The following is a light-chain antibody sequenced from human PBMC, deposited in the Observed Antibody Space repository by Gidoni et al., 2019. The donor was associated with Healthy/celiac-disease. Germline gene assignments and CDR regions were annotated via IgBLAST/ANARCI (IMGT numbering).Light chain of an antibody. CDR2: EGS. CDR3: CAYAGSSTPYV. V-gene: IGLV2-23*01. J-gene: IGLJ1*01. Sequence: QSALTQPPSVSGSPGQSITISCTGTSRDVGSYNLVSWYQQHPGKAPQLMIYEGSQRPSGVANRFSGSKSGNTASLTISGLHAEDEADYYCCAYAGSSTPYVFGTGTKVTVL. CDR1: SRDVGSYNL.